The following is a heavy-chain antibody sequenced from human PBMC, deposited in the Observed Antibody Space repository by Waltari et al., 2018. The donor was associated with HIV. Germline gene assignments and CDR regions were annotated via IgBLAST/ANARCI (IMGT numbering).Heavy chain of an antibody. CDR2: SEPEDGET. Sequence: EVQVVQSGPEVKKPGATLKISCRVSGYTFTAHYIHWIQEAPGKGLEWMGLSEPEDGETGDADKVQARLTITADTSVDTVYMELSSLTSDDAAVYYCAALAAAGYFDAWGQGTQLTVSS. CDR1: GYTFTAHY. J-gene: IGHJ4*02. D-gene: IGHD6-13*01. CDR3: AALAAAGYFDA. V-gene: IGHV1-69-2*01.